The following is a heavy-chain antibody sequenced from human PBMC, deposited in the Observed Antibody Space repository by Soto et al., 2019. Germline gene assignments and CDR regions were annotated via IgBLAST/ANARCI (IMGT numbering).Heavy chain of an antibody. CDR3: ARVNRYCSGGSCYVLIDY. J-gene: IGHJ4*02. V-gene: IGHV4-31*03. D-gene: IGHD2-15*01. CDR2: IYYSGST. CDR1: GGSISSGGYY. Sequence: QVQLQESGPGLVKPSQTLPLTCTVSGGSISSGGYYWSWIRQHPGKGLEWIGYIYYSGSTYYNPSLKSRVTISVDTSKNQFSLKLSSVTAADTAVYYCARVNRYCSGGSCYVLIDYWGQGTLVTVSS.